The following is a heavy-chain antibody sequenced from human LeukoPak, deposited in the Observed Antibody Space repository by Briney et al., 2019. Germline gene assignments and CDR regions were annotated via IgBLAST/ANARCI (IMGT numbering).Heavy chain of an antibody. CDR1: GVSISSSGSY. D-gene: IGHD3-9*01. J-gene: IGHJ4*02. V-gene: IGHV4-39*07. Sequence: SETLSLTCTVSGVSISSSGSYWACIRQPPGKGLDWIGTISYAGSPNYNPSLNSRVTMSSDTSSNQFSLRLSSVTDADTAMYYCARVMAVLRYGADYWGQGSLVTVSS. CDR3: ARVMAVLRYGADY. CDR2: ISYAGSP.